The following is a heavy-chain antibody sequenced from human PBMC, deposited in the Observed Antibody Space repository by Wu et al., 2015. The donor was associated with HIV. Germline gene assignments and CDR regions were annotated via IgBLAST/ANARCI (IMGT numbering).Heavy chain of an antibody. Sequence: QVQLVQSGAEVKKPGASVNVSCKASGYTFTGYFLHWVRQAPGQGPEWMGWVNPNSGDANYAQKYQDRVTMTTDTSIRTAYMELRSLRSDDTAVYYCTRGLPLLVNINEVTGYQGLGGYWGQGTLVTVSS. CDR3: TRGLPLLVNINEVTGYQGLGGY. D-gene: IGHD3-16*01. V-gene: IGHV1-2*02. CDR2: VNPNSGDA. CDR1: GYTFTGYF. J-gene: IGHJ4*02.